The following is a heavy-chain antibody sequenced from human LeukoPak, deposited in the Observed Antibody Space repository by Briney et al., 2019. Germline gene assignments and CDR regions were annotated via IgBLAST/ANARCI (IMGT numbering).Heavy chain of an antibody. CDR2: VNPNSGHT. CDR1: GYTFTSYD. Sequence: ASVKVSCKASGYTFTSYDINWVRQATGQGLEWMGWVNPNSGHTGFAQKFQGRVSMTSNTSISTAYMELSRLRSDDTAVYYCARVKMAGTTYNWFDPWGQGTLVTVSS. J-gene: IGHJ5*02. D-gene: IGHD1-7*01. CDR3: ARVKMAGTTYNWFDP. V-gene: IGHV1-8*01.